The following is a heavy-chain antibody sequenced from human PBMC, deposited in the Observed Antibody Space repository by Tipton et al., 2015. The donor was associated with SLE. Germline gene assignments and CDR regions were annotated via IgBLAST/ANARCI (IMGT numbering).Heavy chain of an antibody. Sequence: TLSLTCAVYGGSFSGYYWSWIRQPPGKGLEWIGEINHSGSTNYNPSLKSRVSISVDTSKKEVSLNLRSVTAADTAVYYCARSQLSGDGTYYYYGMDVWGQGTTVTVSS. J-gene: IGHJ6*02. V-gene: IGHV4-34*01. CDR1: GGSFSGYY. D-gene: IGHD7-27*01. CDR2: INHSGST. CDR3: ARSQLSGDGTYYYYGMDV.